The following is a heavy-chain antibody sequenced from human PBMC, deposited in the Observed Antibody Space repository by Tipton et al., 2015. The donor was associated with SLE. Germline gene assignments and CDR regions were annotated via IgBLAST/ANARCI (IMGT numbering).Heavy chain of an antibody. CDR3: ARGADY. CDR1: GFTFSSYS. CDR2: MYSDGTT. Sequence: SLRLSCAASGFTFSSYSMNWVRQAPGKGLEWVSVMYSDGTTYYADSVKGRFTISRDNSKNTLYLQMNSLRAEDTAVYYCARGADYWGQGTLVTVSS. J-gene: IGHJ4*02. V-gene: IGHV3-53*01.